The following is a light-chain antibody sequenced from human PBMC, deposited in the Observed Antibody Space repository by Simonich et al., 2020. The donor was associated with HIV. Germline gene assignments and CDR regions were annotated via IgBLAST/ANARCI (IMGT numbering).Light chain of an antibody. Sequence: EIVMTQSPATLSVSPGERATLSCRASQIVTTNLAWYQQKPGQVPRLLIYGASTRATCIPARFSGSGSGTEFTLTISSMQSEDFALYYCQQYNNWPRTFGQGTKVEIK. CDR1: QIVTTN. CDR3: QQYNNWPRT. V-gene: IGKV3-15*01. J-gene: IGKJ1*01. CDR2: GAS.